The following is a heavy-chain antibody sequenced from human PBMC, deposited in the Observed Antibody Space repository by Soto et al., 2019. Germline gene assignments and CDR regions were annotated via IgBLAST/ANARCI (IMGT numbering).Heavy chain of an antibody. CDR2: IYYSGST. V-gene: IGHV4-31*03. CDR1: GGSISSGGYY. D-gene: IGHD3-10*01. CDR3: ARVGQDYYGSGSYSVHFDY. J-gene: IGHJ4*02. Sequence: PSETLSLTCTVSGGSISSGGYYWSWIRQHPGKGLEWIGYIYYSGSTYYNPSLKSRVTISVDTSKNQFSLKLSSVTAADTAVYYCARVGQDYYGSGSYSVHFDYRGQGTLVTVSS.